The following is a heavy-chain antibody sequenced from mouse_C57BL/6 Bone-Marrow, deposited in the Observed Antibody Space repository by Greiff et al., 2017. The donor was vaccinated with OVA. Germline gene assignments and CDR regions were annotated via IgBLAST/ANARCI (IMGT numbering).Heavy chain of an antibody. J-gene: IGHJ3*01. D-gene: IGHD2-2*01. V-gene: IGHV1-62-2*01. CDR3: ARHEELIYYGYGGFAY. CDR2: FYPGSGSI. Sequence: VKLQESGAELVKPGASVKLSCKASGYTFTEYTINWVKQRSGQGLEWIGWFYPGSGSIKYNEKFKDKATLTADKSSSTVYMELSRLTSEDSAVYFCARHEELIYYGYGGFAYWGQGTLVTVSA. CDR1: GYTFTEYT.